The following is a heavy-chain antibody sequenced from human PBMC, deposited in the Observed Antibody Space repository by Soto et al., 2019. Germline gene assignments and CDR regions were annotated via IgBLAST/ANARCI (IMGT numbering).Heavy chain of an antibody. V-gene: IGHV3-21*01. CDR2: ISSSSSYI. D-gene: IGHD6-6*01. J-gene: IGHJ6*02. CDR3: ASARTGTAYGMDV. Sequence: PGGSLRISCAASGVTFSSYSMDWVRQAPGKGLEWVSSISSSSSYIYYADSVKGRFTTSRDNAKNSLYLQMNSLRAEDTAVYYCASARTGTAYGMDVWGQGTTVTVSS. CDR1: GVTFSSYS.